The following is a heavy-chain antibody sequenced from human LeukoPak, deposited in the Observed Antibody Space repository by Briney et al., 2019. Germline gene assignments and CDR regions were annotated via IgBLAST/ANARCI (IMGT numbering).Heavy chain of an antibody. V-gene: IGHV4-34*01. D-gene: IGHD3-22*01. Sequence: PSETLSLTCAVYGGSFSGYYWSWIRQPPGKGLEWIGEINHSGSTNYNPSLKSRVTISVDTSKNQFSLKLSSVTAADTAVYYCARGCDSSGYLDCWGQGTLVTVSS. CDR2: INHSGST. CDR1: GGSFSGYY. CDR3: ARGCDSSGYLDC. J-gene: IGHJ4*02.